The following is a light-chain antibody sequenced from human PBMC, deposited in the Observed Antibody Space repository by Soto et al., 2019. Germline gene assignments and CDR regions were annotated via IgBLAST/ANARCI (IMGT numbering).Light chain of an antibody. J-gene: IGKJ5*01. CDR2: GAG. V-gene: IGKV3-20*01. Sequence: EIVMTQSPATLSVSPGERATLSCRATQTVSTNLAWYQQNPGQAPRLLIYGAGSRATGIPDKFSGSGSGTDFTLTINRLEPEDFAVYYCQQYGSLPITFGQGTRLEIK. CDR1: QTVSTN. CDR3: QQYGSLPIT.